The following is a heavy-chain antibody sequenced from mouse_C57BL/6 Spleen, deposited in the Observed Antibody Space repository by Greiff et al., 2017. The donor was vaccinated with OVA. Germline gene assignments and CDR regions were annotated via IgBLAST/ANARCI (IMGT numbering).Heavy chain of an antibody. CDR3: AREGPPYAMDY. J-gene: IGHJ4*01. Sequence: QVQLKQPGAELVKPGASVKLSCKASGYTFTSYWMHWVKQRPGQGLEWIGMIHPNSGSTNYNEKFKSKATLTVDKSSSTAYMQLSSLTSEDSAVYYCAREGPPYAMDYWGQGTSVTVSS. V-gene: IGHV1-64*01. CDR1: GYTFTSYW. CDR2: IHPNSGST. D-gene: IGHD3-3*01.